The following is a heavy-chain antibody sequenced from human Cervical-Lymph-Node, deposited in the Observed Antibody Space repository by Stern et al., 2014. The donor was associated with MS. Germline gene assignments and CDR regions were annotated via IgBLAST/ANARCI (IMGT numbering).Heavy chain of an antibody. V-gene: IGHV3-48*02. CDR1: GFTFSSYS. D-gene: IGHD4-17*01. CDR3: ATSYPDYGDYVGFDS. J-gene: IGHJ4*02. CDR2: ISSTSYTI. Sequence: EVHLVESGGGLVQPGGSLRLSCAASGFTFSSYSMNWVRQAPGKGLEWVSFISSTSYTIYYADSVKGRFTISRDSAKNSLYLQMNSLRDEDTAVYYCATSYPDYGDYVGFDSWGQGTLVTVSS.